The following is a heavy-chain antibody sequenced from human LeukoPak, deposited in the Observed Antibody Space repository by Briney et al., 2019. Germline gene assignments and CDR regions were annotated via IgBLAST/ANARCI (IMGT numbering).Heavy chain of an antibody. CDR1: GGSISNYY. CDR2: IYYSGST. Sequence: SETLSLTCTVSGGSISNYYWSWIRQPPGKGLEWIGYIYYSGSTKYNPSLKSRVTISVNTSKNQFSLRLSSVTAADTAVYYCARVNTLIRGIGWFDPWGQGILVTVSS. D-gene: IGHD3-10*01. J-gene: IGHJ5*02. V-gene: IGHV4-59*01. CDR3: ARVNTLIRGIGWFDP.